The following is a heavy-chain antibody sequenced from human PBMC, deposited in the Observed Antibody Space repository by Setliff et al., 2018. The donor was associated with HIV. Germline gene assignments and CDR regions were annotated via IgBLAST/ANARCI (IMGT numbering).Heavy chain of an antibody. CDR1: GYSFTFYY. V-gene: IGHV1-18*01. J-gene: IGHJ6*03. Sequence: ASVKVSCKASGYSFTFYYIHWVRQAPGQGLEWMGWIGAYNDNTNYAQKVQGRITMTTDTSTRTAYMELSSLRSEDTAVYYCASGVYYYDDSGYYPGYYYYYMDVWGRGTTVTVSS. CDR3: ASGVYYYDDSGYYPGYYYYYMDV. D-gene: IGHD3-22*01. CDR2: IGAYNDNT.